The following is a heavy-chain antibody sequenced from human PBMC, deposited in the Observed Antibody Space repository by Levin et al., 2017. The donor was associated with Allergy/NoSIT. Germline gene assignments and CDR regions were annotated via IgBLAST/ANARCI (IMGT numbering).Heavy chain of an antibody. J-gene: IGHJ4*02. V-gene: IGHV4-59*01. D-gene: IGHD2-15*01. CDR3: ARERNRGMVGLFAY. Sequence: SETLSLTCTVSGGSISGYYWSWIRQSPGMGLEWIGYIFNIGSTNYNPSLKSRVTISVDTSKNQFSLTLSSVTAADTAVYYCARERNRGMVGLFAYWGQGTLVTVSS. CDR2: IFNIGST. CDR1: GGSISGYY.